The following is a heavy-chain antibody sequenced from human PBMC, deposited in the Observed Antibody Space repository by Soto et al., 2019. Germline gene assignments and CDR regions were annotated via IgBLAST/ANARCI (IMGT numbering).Heavy chain of an antibody. V-gene: IGHV3-30*18. CDR2: ISYDGSDT. D-gene: IGHD6-19*01. J-gene: IGHJ3*01. CDR1: GFIFSNYG. CDR3: AKDLAVLGSGGNAFDV. Sequence: QVQLVESGGGVVQPGRSLRLSCTVSGFIFSNYGMHWVGQAPGKGLEWLAVISYDGSDTFCADSVKGRFTFSRDNSRNTLYLQANSLRPEDTAVYYCAKDLAVLGSGGNAFDVWGQGTLVTVSS.